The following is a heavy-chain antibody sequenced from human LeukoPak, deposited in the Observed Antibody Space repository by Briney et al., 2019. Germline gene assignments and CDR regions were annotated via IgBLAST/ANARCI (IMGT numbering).Heavy chain of an antibody. CDR1: GGSFSGYY. J-gene: IGHJ6*03. CDR3: ARGLYGSGYYYYYYMDV. V-gene: IGHV4-34*01. CDR2: INHSGST. Sequence: PSETLSLTCAVYGGSFSGYYWSWIRQPPGKGLEGIGEINHSGSTNYNPSLKSRVTISVDTSKNQFSLKLSSVTAADTAVYYCARGLYGSGYYYYYYMDVWGKGTTVTVSS. D-gene: IGHD3-10*01.